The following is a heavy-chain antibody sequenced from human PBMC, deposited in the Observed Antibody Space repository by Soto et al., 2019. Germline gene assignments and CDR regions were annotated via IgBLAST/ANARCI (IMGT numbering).Heavy chain of an antibody. CDR3: AREGILGLFDAYDL. Sequence: DSMKVSCKSSAFTSSGISWVRQAPGPGLEWMGWISTHNGNTIYAQKFQGRVIMTMDTSTTTVYMELRSLRSDDAAVYFCAREGILGLFDAYDLWGQGTMVTVSS. CDR2: ISTHNGNT. D-gene: IGHD3-3*01. CDR1: AFTSSG. J-gene: IGHJ3*01. V-gene: IGHV1-18*04.